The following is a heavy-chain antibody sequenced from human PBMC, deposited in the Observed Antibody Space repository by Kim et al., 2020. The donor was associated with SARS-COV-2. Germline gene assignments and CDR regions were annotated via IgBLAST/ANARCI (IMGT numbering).Heavy chain of an antibody. D-gene: IGHD6-19*01. V-gene: IGHV3-74*01. CDR3: ARDKDIAVAGSPDY. Sequence: ADSVKGRFTISRDNAKNTLYLQMNSLRAEDTAVYYCARDKDIAVAGSPDYWGQGTLVTVSS. J-gene: IGHJ4*02.